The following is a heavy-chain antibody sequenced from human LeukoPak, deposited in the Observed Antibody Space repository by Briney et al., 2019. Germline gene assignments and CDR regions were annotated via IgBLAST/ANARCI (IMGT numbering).Heavy chain of an antibody. J-gene: IGHJ5*02. CDR2: INPNSGGT. CDR1: GYTFGGYY. V-gene: IGHV1-2*02. Sequence: ASVKVSCKASGYTFGGYYMHWIRQAPGQGLEWMGWINPNSGGTKYAQKFQGRVTMTRDSSISTAYMELNSLRSDDTAVYYCARDAISVDNFFDPWGQGTLVTVSS. D-gene: IGHD5/OR15-5a*01. CDR3: ARDAISVDNFFDP.